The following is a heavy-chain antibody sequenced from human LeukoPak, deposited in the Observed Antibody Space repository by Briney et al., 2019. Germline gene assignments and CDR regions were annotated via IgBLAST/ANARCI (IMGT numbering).Heavy chain of an antibody. CDR1: GYTFTGYY. V-gene: IGHV1-2*02. CDR2: INPNTGGT. D-gene: IGHD3-16*01. J-gene: IGHJ4*02. Sequence: ASVKVSCKSSGYTFTGYYMHWVRQAPGQGLEWMGWINPNTGGTNYAQTFQGRVTMTRDTSISTAYMELSRLRSDDTAVYYCARAGGGLDYWGQGTLVTVPS. CDR3: ARAGGGLDY.